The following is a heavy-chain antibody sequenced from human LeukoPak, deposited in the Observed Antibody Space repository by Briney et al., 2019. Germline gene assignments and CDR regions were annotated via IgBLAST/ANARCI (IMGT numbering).Heavy chain of an antibody. J-gene: IGHJ3*02. CDR1: GFTFSTYA. V-gene: IGHV3-23*01. Sequence: PGGSLRLSCAASGFTFSTYAMSWVRQAPGKGLEWVSAISGSGGSTYYADSVKGRFTISGDNSNNTLYLQMNSLRAGDTAVYYCAKGGRSRNDAFDIWGQGTMVTVSS. D-gene: IGHD3-10*01. CDR2: ISGSGGST. CDR3: AKGGRSRNDAFDI.